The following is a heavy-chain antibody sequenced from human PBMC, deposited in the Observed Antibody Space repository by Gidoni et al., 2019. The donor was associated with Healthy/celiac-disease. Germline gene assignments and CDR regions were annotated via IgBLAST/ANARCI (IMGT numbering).Heavy chain of an antibody. CDR3: ARDPGHYYGSGSYEGDAFDI. D-gene: IGHD3-10*01. CDR1: GFTFSSYS. Sequence: EVQLVESGGGLVKPGGSLRLSCAASGFTFSSYSMNWVRQAPGKGLEWVSSISSSSSYIYYADSVKGRFTISRDNAKNSLYLQMNSLRAEDTAVYYCARDPGHYYGSGSYEGDAFDIWGQGTMVTVSS. V-gene: IGHV3-21*01. CDR2: ISSSSSYI. J-gene: IGHJ3*02.